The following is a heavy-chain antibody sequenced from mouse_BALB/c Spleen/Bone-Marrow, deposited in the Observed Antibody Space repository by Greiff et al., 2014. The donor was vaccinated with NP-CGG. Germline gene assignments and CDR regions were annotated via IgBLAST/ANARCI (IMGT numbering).Heavy chain of an antibody. CDR3: GGITFYYAMDY. V-gene: IGHV14-4*02. D-gene: IGHD1-1*01. Sequence: VQLKESGAELVRSGASVKLSCTAPGFNIKDYYMHWVKQRPEQGLEWIGWIDPENGDTEYASKFQGKATLTADTSSNTAYLQLSSLTSEDTAVCYCGGITFYYAMDYWGQGTSVTVSS. CDR2: IDPENGDT. CDR1: GFNIKDYY. J-gene: IGHJ4*01.